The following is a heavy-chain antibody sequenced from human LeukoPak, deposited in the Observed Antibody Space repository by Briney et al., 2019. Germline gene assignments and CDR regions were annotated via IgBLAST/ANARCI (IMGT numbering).Heavy chain of an antibody. CDR3: ARDPHHYYDSTGV. CDR2: IGAADDT. V-gene: IGHV3-13*01. J-gene: IGHJ3*01. Sequence: GGSLRLSCAASGFTFSNYDMHWVSQGTGKGLEWVSAIGAADDTYYPGSVKGRFTISRENAKNSLYLQMNSLRAGDTAVYYCARDPHHYYDSTGVWGQGTMVTVSS. CDR1: GFTFSNYD. D-gene: IGHD3-22*01.